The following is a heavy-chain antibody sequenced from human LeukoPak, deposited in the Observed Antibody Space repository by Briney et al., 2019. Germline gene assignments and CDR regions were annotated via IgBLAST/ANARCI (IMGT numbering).Heavy chain of an antibody. V-gene: IGHV3-48*03. CDR2: ISSSGSTI. J-gene: IGHJ4*02. CDR1: GFTFSSFE. D-gene: IGHD1-26*01. CDR3: AGGYGSYSPDY. Sequence: QPGGSLRLSCAASGFTFSSFEMNWVRQAPGKGLEWVSYISSSGSTIFYADSVKGRFTISRDNAKNSLYLQMNSLRAGDTAVYYCAGGYGSYSPDYWGQGTLVTVSS.